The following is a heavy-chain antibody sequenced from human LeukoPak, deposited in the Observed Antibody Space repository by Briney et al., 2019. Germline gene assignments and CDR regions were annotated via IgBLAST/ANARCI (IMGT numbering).Heavy chain of an antibody. J-gene: IGHJ4*02. D-gene: IGHD2-2*02. Sequence: GGSLRLSCAASGFTFSEYGMYSVRQAPGKGLEWVAYVQSNVISKHYADSVKGRFTISRDNFQNTLYLEINYRREVYTSVYFCAKPFPGPIWNYFDSGGQGTRVTVSS. CDR3: AKPFPGPIWNYFDS. CDR2: VQSNVISK. V-gene: IGHV3-30*02. CDR1: GFTFSEYG.